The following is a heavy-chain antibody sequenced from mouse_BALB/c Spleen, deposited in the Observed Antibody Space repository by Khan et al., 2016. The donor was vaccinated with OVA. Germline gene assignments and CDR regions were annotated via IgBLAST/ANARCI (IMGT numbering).Heavy chain of an antibody. CDR1: GYSITSDYA. D-gene: IGHD1-1*01. Sequence: EVKLLESGPGLVKLSQSLSLTCTVTGYSITSDYAWNWIRQFPGNKLEWMGYISYSGNTKYNPSLKSRVSITRDTSKNQFFLQLNSVTIEDTATYYCARIYGGDFDYWGQGTTLTVSS. CDR2: ISYSGNT. V-gene: IGHV3-2*02. CDR3: ARIYGGDFDY. J-gene: IGHJ2*01.